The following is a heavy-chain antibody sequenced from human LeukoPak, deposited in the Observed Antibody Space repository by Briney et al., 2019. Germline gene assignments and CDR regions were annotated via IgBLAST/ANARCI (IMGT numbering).Heavy chain of an antibody. V-gene: IGHV4-30-2*01. CDR2: IYHSGST. J-gene: IGHJ4*02. CDR1: GGSISSGGYS. CDR3: ARERTSPYGGNLYYFDY. Sequence: SETLSLICAVSGGSISSGGYSWSWIRQPPGKGLEWIGYIYHSGSTYYNPSLKSRVTISVDRSKNQFSLKLSSVTAADTAVYYCARERTSPYGGNLYYFDYWGQGTLVTVSS. D-gene: IGHD4-23*01.